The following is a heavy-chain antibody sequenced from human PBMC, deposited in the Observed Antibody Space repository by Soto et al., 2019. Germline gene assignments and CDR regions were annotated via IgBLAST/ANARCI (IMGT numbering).Heavy chain of an antibody. Sequence: QVQLQESGPGLVKPSETLSLTCTVSGGSISSYYWSWIRQPPGKGLAWIGYIYYSGSTNYNPSLKSRVTISVDTSKNQFSLKLSSVTAADTAVYYCARLLRDGSVDYWGQGTLVTVSS. CDR1: GGSISSYY. CDR2: IYYSGST. D-gene: IGHD3-10*01. V-gene: IGHV4-59*08. CDR3: ARLLRDGSVDY. J-gene: IGHJ4*02.